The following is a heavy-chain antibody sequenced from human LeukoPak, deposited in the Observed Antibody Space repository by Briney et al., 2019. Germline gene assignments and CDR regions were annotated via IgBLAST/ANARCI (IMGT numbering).Heavy chain of an antibody. CDR2: ISYDGSNK. V-gene: IGHV3-30*03. J-gene: IGHJ5*02. D-gene: IGHD5-18*01. Sequence: GGSLRLSCAASGFSFSSYGMHWVRQAPGKGLEWVAVISYDGSNKDYADSVKGRFTISRDNSKYTLYLQMNSLRPEDTAVYYCARGYSYGYTWGQGTLVIVSS. CDR3: ARGYSYGYT. CDR1: GFSFSSYG.